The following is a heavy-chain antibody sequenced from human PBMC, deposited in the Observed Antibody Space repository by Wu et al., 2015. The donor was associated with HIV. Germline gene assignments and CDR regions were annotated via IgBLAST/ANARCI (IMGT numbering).Heavy chain of an antibody. D-gene: IGHD3-3*01. CDR2: INPNSGGT. Sequence: QVQLVQSGAEVKKPGASVKVSCKASGYTFTSYGISWVRQAPGQGLEWMGWINPNSGGTNYAQKFQGRVTMTRDTSISTAYMELSRLRSDDTAVYYCARAGQGDREWGEDYWGQGTLVTVSS. V-gene: IGHV1-2*02. CDR1: GYTFTSYG. J-gene: IGHJ4*02. CDR3: ARAGQGDREWGEDY.